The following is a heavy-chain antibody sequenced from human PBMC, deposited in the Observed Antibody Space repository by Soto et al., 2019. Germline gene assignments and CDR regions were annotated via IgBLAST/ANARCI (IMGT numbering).Heavy chain of an antibody. J-gene: IGHJ6*02. CDR1: GGTFSSYA. Sequence: SVKVSCKASGGTFSSYAISWVRQAPGQGLEWMGGIIPIFGTANYAQKFQGRVTITADESTSTAYMELSSLRSEDTAVYYCARAXLTEMATISYYYYGMDVWGPGTTVTVSS. CDR3: ARAXLTEMATISYYYYGMDV. V-gene: IGHV1-69*13. CDR2: IIPIFGTA. D-gene: IGHD5-12*01.